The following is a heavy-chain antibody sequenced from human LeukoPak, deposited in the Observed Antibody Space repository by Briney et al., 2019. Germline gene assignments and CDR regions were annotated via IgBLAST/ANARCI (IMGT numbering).Heavy chain of an antibody. CDR2: MNPNSGNT. Sequence: ASVKVSCKASGYTFTDYYMHWVRQATGQGLEWMGWMNPNSGNTGYAQKFQGRVTMTRNTSISTAYMELRSLRSDDTAVYYCARGFPPRRNYDSSGYYSYYFDHWGQGTLVTVSS. J-gene: IGHJ4*02. CDR1: GYTFTDYY. D-gene: IGHD3-22*01. V-gene: IGHV1-8*02. CDR3: ARGFPPRRNYDSSGYYSYYFDH.